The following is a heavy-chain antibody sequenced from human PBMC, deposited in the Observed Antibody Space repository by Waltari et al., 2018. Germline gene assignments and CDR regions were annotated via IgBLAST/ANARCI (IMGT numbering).Heavy chain of an antibody. D-gene: IGHD1-7*01. J-gene: IGHJ3*02. CDR3: AKGGNWNYGVGAFDI. CDR1: GFTFSSYA. Sequence: EVQLLESGGGLVQPGGSLRLSCAASGFTFSSYAMSWVRQAPGKGRDRVSFIISGGSRRDYADSGKGRFTISRDNSKNTLYLQMNSLRAEDTAVYYCAKGGNWNYGVGAFDIWGQGTMVTVSS. V-gene: IGHV3-23*03. CDR2: IISGGSRR.